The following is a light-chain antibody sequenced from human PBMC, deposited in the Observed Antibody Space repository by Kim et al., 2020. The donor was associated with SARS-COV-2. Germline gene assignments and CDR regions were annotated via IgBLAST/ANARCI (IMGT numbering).Light chain of an antibody. CDR3: MQALQGRT. V-gene: IGKV2-28*01. CDR2: WGS. J-gene: IGKJ4*01. CDR1: QSLLHSNGDIY. Sequence: EIVMTQSPLFLSVTPGEPASISCRSSQSLLHSNGDIYFDWYLQKPGHSPQLLIYWGSNRASGVPDRFSGSTSGTDFTLKISRVEAEDVGIYYCMQALQGRTFGGGTKLEF.